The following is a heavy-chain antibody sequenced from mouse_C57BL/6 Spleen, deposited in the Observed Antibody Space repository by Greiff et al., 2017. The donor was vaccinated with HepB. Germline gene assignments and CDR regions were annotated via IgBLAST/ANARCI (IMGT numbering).Heavy chain of an antibody. CDR1: GFSLTSYG. J-gene: IGHJ4*01. CDR2: IWSDGST. Sequence: VQLQESGPGLVAPSQSLSITCTVSGFSLTSYGVHWVRQPPGKGLEWLVVIWSDGSTTYNSALKSRLSISKDNSKSQVFLKMNSLKTDDTAMYYCARHYFFSNAMDYWGQGTSVTVSS. CDR3: ARHYFFSNAMDY. V-gene: IGHV2-6-1*01.